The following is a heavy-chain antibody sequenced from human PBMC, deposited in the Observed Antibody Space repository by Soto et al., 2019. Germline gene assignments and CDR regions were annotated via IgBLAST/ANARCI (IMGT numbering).Heavy chain of an antibody. D-gene: IGHD6-19*01. CDR1: GFTFGNYA. CDR2: IAASVATT. V-gene: IGHV3-23*01. CDR3: AKDRGGSGWRCDY. Sequence: PWGSLRLSCAASGFTFGNYAMSWVRQAPGKGLEWVSAIAASVATTYYADSVKGRLTVSRDNSKNTLYLQMNSLRAEDTAVYYCAKDRGGSGWRCDYWGQGTLVIVSA. J-gene: IGHJ4*02.